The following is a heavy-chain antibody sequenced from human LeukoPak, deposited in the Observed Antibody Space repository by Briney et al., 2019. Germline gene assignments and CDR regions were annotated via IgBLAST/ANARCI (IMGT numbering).Heavy chain of an antibody. V-gene: IGHV3-23*01. Sequence: PGGSLRLSCAASGFTFSSYGMHWVRQAPGKGLEWVSAISGSGGSTYYADSVKGRFTISRDNSKNTLYLQMNSLRAEDTAVYYCAGGYCSSTSCYTSFDYWGQGTLVTVSS. CDR2: ISGSGGST. J-gene: IGHJ4*02. D-gene: IGHD2-2*02. CDR3: AGGYCSSTSCYTSFDY. CDR1: GFTFSSYG.